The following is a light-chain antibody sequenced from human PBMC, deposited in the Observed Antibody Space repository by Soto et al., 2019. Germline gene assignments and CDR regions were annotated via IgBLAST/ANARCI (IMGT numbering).Light chain of an antibody. J-gene: IGLJ1*01. CDR3: SSYTSSSTYV. Sequence: QSVLTQPPSVSGSPGQSVTISCTGTSSDVGSYNRVSWYQQPPGTAPKLMIYEVSNRPSGVPDRFSGSKSGYTASLTISGLQAEDEADYYCSSYTSSSTYVFGTGTKVTV. V-gene: IGLV2-18*02. CDR2: EVS. CDR1: SSDVGSYNR.